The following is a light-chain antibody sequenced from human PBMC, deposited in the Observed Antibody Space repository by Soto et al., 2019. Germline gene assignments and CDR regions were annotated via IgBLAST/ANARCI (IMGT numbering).Light chain of an antibody. V-gene: IGKV1-39*01. CDR3: QQSYSLPIT. CDR1: QSPSNY. CDR2: GTS. Sequence: DIQMTQSPSSLSASVGDRITITCRASQSPSNYVNWYQQKPGTAPKLLISGTSSLQSGVPSRFSGTGSGTDFTLTISSLQPEDIATYYCQQSYSLPITFGQGTRLEIK. J-gene: IGKJ5*01.